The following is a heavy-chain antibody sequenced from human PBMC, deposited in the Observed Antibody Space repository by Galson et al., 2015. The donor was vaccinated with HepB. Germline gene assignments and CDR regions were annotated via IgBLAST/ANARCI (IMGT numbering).Heavy chain of an antibody. CDR1: GFTFSRFG. V-gene: IGHV3-30*18. D-gene: IGHD2-8*01. CDR2: MSDDGSKK. CDR3: AKEDGVSRALDY. Sequence: SLRLSCAASGFTFSRFGMFWVRQAPGKGLEWVPVMSDDGSKKYYADSVKGRFTISRDNSKNTLYLQMNSLRGEDTAVYYCAKEDGVSRALDYWGQGTLVTVSS. J-gene: IGHJ4*02.